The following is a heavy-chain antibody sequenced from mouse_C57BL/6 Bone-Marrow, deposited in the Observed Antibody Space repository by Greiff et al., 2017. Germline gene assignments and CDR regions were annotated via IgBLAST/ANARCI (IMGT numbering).Heavy chain of an antibody. D-gene: IGHD1-1*01. CDR1: GYTFTDYY. CDR3: ARGLLRYPFAY. Sequence: VQLKESGPVLVKPGASVKMSCKASGYTFTDYYMNWVKQSHGKSLEWIGVINPYNGGTSYNQKFKGKDTLTVDKSSSTAYMELNSLTSEDSAVYYCARGLLRYPFAYWGQGTLVTVSA. J-gene: IGHJ3*01. CDR2: INPYNGGT. V-gene: IGHV1-19*01.